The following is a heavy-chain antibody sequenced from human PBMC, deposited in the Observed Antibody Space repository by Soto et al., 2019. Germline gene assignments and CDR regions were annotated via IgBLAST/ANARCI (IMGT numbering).Heavy chain of an antibody. V-gene: IGHV3-23*01. J-gene: IGHJ4*02. CDR3: AKSLSASPNYFFDS. CDR2: ISGSGGIT. CDR1: GFPFSSYA. Sequence: GGSLRLSCAASGFPFSSYAMSWVRQAPGKGLEWVSGISGSGGITYYADSVKGRFTISRDNSKNTLYLQMNSLRADDTAVYYCAKSLSASPNYFFDSWGQGTLVTVSS. D-gene: IGHD1-1*01.